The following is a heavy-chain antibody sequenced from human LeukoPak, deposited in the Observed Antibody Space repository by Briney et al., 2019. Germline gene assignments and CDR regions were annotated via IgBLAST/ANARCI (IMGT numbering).Heavy chain of an antibody. CDR1: GFTFSGSW. Sequence: GGSLRLSCAASGFTFSGSWMSWIRQAPGKGLEWVANIKPDGSDKYYVASVKGRFTISRDNAKNSLYLQMNSLRAEDTAVYYCARATSWSHWGQGTLVTVSS. CDR3: ARATSWSH. D-gene: IGHD2-2*01. V-gene: IGHV3-7*01. CDR2: IKPDGSDK. J-gene: IGHJ4*02.